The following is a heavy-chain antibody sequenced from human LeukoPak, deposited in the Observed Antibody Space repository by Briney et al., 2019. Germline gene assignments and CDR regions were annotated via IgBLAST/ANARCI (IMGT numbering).Heavy chain of an antibody. CDR1: GFTVRNDY. J-gene: IGHJ4*02. V-gene: IGHV3-66*02. D-gene: IGHD3-16*01. CDR2: IFGSDRT. CDR3: ASLIEDY. Sequence: SGGSLRLSCAASGFTVRNDYMSWVRQAPGKGLEWVSVIFGSDRTFYADSVKGRFTISRDNSKNTLYLQMNSLRAEDTAVYYCASLIEDYWGQGTLVTVSS.